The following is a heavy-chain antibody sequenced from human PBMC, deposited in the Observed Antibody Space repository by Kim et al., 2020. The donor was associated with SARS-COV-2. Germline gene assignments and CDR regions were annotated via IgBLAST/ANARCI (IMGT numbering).Heavy chain of an antibody. CDR2: VSPNSGNT. D-gene: IGHD3-3*01. CDR3: ARENNDSFDF. J-gene: IGHJ3*01. Sequence: ASVKVSCKASGYTFTNFDIHWVRQATGQGLDWLGWVSPNSGNTGYAQEFQGRVTMTRNTSLRTIYLEVSSLRSDDTAIFYCARENNDSFDFWGQGTLVTVSA. CDR1: GYTFTNFD. V-gene: IGHV1-8*01.